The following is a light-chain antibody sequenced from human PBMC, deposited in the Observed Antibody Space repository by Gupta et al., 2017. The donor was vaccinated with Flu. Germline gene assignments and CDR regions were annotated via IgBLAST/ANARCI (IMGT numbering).Light chain of an antibody. CDR1: SRDVGGGNL. CDR3: CSYVAQNTPG. J-gene: IGLJ2*01. CDR2: EAS. Sequence: SIPIPCTGPSRDVGGGNLVSWYQQHPGKVPKLMSYEASKRPSGVSTRFSGSKSGNTASLTISGLQDEDEADYYCCSYVAQNTPGFGGGTKMNVL. V-gene: IGLV2-23*01.